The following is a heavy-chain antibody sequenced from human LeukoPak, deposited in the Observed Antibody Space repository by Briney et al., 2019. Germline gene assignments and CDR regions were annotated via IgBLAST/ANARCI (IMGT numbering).Heavy chain of an antibody. CDR2: IRYDGSNK. D-gene: IGHD2-15*01. Sequence: AGGSLRLSCAASGFTFSSYAMSWVRQAPGKGLEWVAFIRYDGSNKYYADSVKGRFTISRDNSKNTLYLQMNSLRAEDTAVYYCAKASLLRRAFDIWGQGTMVTVSS. J-gene: IGHJ3*02. CDR1: GFTFSSYA. CDR3: AKASLLRRAFDI. V-gene: IGHV3-30*02.